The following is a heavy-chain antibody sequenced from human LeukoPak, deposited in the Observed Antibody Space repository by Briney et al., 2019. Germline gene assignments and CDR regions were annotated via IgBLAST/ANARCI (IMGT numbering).Heavy chain of an antibody. CDR3: ARVPGRDGYKISPVYYYYGMDV. Sequence: SVKVSCKASGGIFSSYAISWVRQAPGQGLEWLGRIIPIFGIANYAQKFQGRVTITADKSTSTAYMELSSLRSEDTAVYYCARVPGRDGYKISPVYYYYGMDVWGQGTTVTVSS. V-gene: IGHV1-69*04. D-gene: IGHD5-24*01. CDR1: GGIFSSYA. J-gene: IGHJ6*02. CDR2: IIPIFGIA.